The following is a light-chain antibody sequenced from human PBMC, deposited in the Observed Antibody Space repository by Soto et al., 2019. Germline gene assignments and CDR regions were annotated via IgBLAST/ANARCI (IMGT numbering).Light chain of an antibody. V-gene: IGKV4-1*01. CDR1: QRVFSNSNNKNC. CDR3: QHYYSIPWT. Sequence: DIVMTQSPDSLAVSLGERDTINCKSSQRVFSNSNNKNCIAWYQQKSGQPPKLLIYWASSRESGVPDRFSGGGSGTDFTLTISSLQAEDVATYYCQHYYSIPWTFGQGTRVEIK. J-gene: IGKJ1*01. CDR2: WAS.